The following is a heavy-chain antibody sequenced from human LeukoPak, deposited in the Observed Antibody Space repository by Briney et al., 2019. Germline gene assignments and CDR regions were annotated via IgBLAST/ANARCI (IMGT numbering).Heavy chain of an antibody. Sequence: GGSLRLSCAASGFTFCDYYMSWIRQAPGKGLEWVSYISSSGSTIYYADSVKGRFTISRDNAKNSLYLQMNSLRAEDTAVYYCARDRYYYDSSGYYVDYWGQGTLVTVSS. CDR2: ISSSGSTI. CDR1: GFTFCDYY. CDR3: ARDRYYYDSSGYYVDY. J-gene: IGHJ4*02. V-gene: IGHV3-11*04. D-gene: IGHD3-22*01.